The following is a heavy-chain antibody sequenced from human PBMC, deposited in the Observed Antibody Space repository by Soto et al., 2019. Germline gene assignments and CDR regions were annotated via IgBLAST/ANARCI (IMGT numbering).Heavy chain of an antibody. CDR2: IYPGDSDT. V-gene: IGHV5-51*01. J-gene: IGHJ6*02. Sequence: GESLKISCKGSGYSFTSYWIGWVRQMPGKGLEWMGIIYPGDSDTRYSPSFQGQVTISADKSISTAYLQWSSLKASDTAMYYCASLNWEAAERNYGMDVWGQGTTVTVSS. CDR1: GYSFTSYW. D-gene: IGHD1-1*01. CDR3: ASLNWEAAERNYGMDV.